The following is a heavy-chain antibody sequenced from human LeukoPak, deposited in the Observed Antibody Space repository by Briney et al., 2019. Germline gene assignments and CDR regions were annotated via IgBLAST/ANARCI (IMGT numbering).Heavy chain of an antibody. CDR3: ARDVGRGGIAAAGTSDAFDI. V-gene: IGHV4-39*07. Sequence: SETLSLTCTVSGGSISSYYWGWIRQPPGKGLEWIGSIYYSGSTYYNPSLKSRVTISVDTSKNQFSLKLSSVTAADTAVYYCARDVGRGGIAAAGTSDAFDIWGQGTMVTVSS. CDR1: GGSISSYY. D-gene: IGHD6-13*01. CDR2: IYYSGST. J-gene: IGHJ3*02.